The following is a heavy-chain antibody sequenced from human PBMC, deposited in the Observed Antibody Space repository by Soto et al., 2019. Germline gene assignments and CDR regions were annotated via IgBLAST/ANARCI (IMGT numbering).Heavy chain of an antibody. CDR1: GFTFSSYA. D-gene: IGHD6-13*01. CDR2: ISGSGGST. CDR3: AKDQRGFSSTARIDY. V-gene: IGHV3-23*01. Sequence: EVQLLESGGGLVQPGGSLRLSCAASGFTFSSYAMSWVRQAPGKGLEWVSSISGSGGSTYYADSVKGQFTISRDNSKNTLYLQMNSLRAEDTAVYYCAKDQRGFSSTARIDYWGQGTLVTVSS. J-gene: IGHJ4*02.